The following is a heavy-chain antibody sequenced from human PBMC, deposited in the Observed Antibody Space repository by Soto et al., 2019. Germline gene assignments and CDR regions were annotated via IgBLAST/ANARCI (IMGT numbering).Heavy chain of an antibody. CDR2: IDRSDSYT. CDR3: ARLGAAAGHNWLDX. D-gene: IGHD6-13*01. CDR1: GYSFTSYW. Sequence: GEALKISWKGSGYSFTSYWISWVRQMPGKGVELMVRIDRSDSYTNYSPSLKGHVTISADKSISTAYLQWSSLKASDTAMYYCARLGAAAGHNWLDXWGQGTLVTVSX. J-gene: IGHJ5*02. V-gene: IGHV5-10-1*01.